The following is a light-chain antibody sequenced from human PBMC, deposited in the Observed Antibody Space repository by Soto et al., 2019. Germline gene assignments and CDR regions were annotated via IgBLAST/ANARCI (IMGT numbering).Light chain of an antibody. CDR1: QSVSSN. Sequence: EIVMTQSPATLSVSPGERATLSCRASQSVSSNLAWYQQKPGQAPRLLIYGASTRATGIPARFSGSGSGTEFTLTTSSRQSEDFEVYYCQQYKNWPPITFGQGTRVEIK. V-gene: IGKV3-15*01. CDR2: GAS. J-gene: IGKJ5*01. CDR3: QQYKNWPPIT.